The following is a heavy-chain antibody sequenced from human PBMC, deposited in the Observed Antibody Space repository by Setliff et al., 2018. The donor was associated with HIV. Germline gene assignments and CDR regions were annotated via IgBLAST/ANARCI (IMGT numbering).Heavy chain of an antibody. D-gene: IGHD2-15*01. CDR1: GYSISSRYY. J-gene: IGHJ4*02. CDR2: VYHTGST. Sequence: PSETLSLTCTVSGYSISSRYYRGWIRQPPGKGLEWIGSVYHTGSTYYNPSLKSRVTMSADTSKNQFSLKLSSVTAADTAVYYCASSPAWRSDSGLHTFDYWGQGTLVTVSS. CDR3: ASSPAWRSDSGLHTFDY. V-gene: IGHV4-38-2*02.